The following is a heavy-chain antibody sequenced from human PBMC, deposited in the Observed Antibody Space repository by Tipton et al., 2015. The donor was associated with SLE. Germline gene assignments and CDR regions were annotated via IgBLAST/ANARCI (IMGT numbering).Heavy chain of an antibody. CDR3: ARVYSYGSLYYFDN. D-gene: IGHD5-18*01. V-gene: IGHV4-39*07. J-gene: IGHJ4*02. Sequence: TLSLTCTVSGGSISSSSYYWGWIRQPPGKGLEWIGSFYYSGSTNYNPSLKSRVTISVDTSKNQFSLKLSSVTAADTAVYYCARVYSYGSLYYFDNWGQGTLVTVSS. CDR1: GGSISSSSYY. CDR2: FYYSGST.